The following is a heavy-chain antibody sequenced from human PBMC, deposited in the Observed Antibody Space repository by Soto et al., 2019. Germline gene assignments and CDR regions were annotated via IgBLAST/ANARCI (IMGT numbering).Heavy chain of an antibody. J-gene: IGHJ4*02. CDR3: ARARDYYDSSGYGY. CDR2: IYYSGST. Sequence: SETLSLTCPVSGGSISSYYWSWIRQPPGKGLEWIGYIYYSGSTNYNPSLKSRVTISVDTSKNQFSLKLSSVTAADTAVYYCARARDYYDSSGYGYWGQGTLVTVSS. V-gene: IGHV4-59*08. D-gene: IGHD3-22*01. CDR1: GGSISSYY.